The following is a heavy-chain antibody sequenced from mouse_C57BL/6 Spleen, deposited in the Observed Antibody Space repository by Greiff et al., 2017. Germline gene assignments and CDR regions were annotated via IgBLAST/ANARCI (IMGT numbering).Heavy chain of an antibody. J-gene: IGHJ4*01. D-gene: IGHD4-1*01. CDR1: GFTFSSYT. CDR3: ARRTGHAMDY. Sequence: EVQLQESGGGLVKPGGSLKLSCAASGFTFSSYTMSWVRQTPEKRLEWVATISGGGGNTYYPDSVKGRFTISRDNAKNTLYLQMSSLRSEDTALYYCARRTGHAMDYWGQGTSVTVSS. V-gene: IGHV5-9*01. CDR2: ISGGGGNT.